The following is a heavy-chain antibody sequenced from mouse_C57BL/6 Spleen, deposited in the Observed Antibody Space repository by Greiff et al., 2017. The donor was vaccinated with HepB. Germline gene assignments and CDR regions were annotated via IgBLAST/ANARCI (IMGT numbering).Heavy chain of an antibody. CDR2: INPNNGGT. CDR3: ARRGGYYGSSYAY. J-gene: IGHJ3*01. D-gene: IGHD1-1*01. Sequence: VQLQQSGPELVKPGASVKIPCKASGYTFTDYNMDWVKQSHGKSLEWIGDINPNNGGTIYNQKFKGKATLTVDKSSSTAYMELRSLTSEDTAVYYCARRGGYYGSSYAYWGQGTLVTVSA. V-gene: IGHV1-18*01. CDR1: GYTFTDYN.